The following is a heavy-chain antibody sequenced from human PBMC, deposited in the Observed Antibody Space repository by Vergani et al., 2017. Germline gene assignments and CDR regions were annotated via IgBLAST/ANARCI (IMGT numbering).Heavy chain of an antibody. CDR3: AGGREYSGYDLADY. D-gene: IGHD5-12*01. CDR1: GFTFSSYG. V-gene: IGHV3-33*01. CDR2: IWYDGSNK. Sequence: QVQLVESGEGVVQPGRSLRLSCAASGFTFSSYGMHWVRQAPGKGLEWVAVIWYDGSNKYYADSVKGRFTISRDNSKNTLYLQMNSLRAEDTAVYYCAGGREYSGYDLADYWGQGTLVTVSS. J-gene: IGHJ4*02.